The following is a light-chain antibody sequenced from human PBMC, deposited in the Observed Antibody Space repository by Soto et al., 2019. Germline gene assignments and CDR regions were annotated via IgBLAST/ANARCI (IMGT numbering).Light chain of an antibody. J-gene: IGKJ5*01. Sequence: DIVMTQSPDSLAVSLGERATINCKSSQSVLYSSNNKNYLAWYQQKLGQPPKLLIRWASTRESGVPDRFSGSGSGADFTLTISNLQSGDFAVYYCQQYTNWPPITFGQGTRLEIK. CDR3: QQYTNWPPIT. CDR1: QSVLYSSNNKNY. CDR2: WAS. V-gene: IGKV4-1*01.